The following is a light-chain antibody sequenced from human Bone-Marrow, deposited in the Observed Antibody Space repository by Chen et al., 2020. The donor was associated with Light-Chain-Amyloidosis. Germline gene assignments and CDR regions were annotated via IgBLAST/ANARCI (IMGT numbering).Light chain of an antibody. J-gene: IGLJ1*01. CDR3: AGWDGSLSGYV. CDR2: SNN. V-gene: IGLV1-47*01. CDR1: SAIIGINY. Sequence: QSVLTQPLSASGTPRQSVTISCSGASAIIGINYVYWYQHFPAAAPNKLIQSNNQRPSGIPDRLSASKSVTSAFLAITGRGSQDEADYYCAGWDGSLSGYVFGTGTKVIVL.